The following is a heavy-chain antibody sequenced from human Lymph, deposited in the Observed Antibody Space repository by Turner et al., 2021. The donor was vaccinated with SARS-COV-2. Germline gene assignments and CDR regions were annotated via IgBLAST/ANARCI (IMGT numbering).Heavy chain of an antibody. CDR1: GGTFCRYA. D-gene: IGHD1-20*01. CDR3: ARDVTGPLGY. Sequence: QVQLAQSGTEVKKPGPSVKVSCMAPGGTFCRYAISWVRQAQGQGLGWMGGIITMFDIAIYGRKFKGRVTITADKSTSTAYMELSDLRADYTAVYYCARDVTGPLGYWGQGTLVTVSS. J-gene: IGHJ4*02. V-gene: IGHV1-69*17. CDR2: IITMFDIA.